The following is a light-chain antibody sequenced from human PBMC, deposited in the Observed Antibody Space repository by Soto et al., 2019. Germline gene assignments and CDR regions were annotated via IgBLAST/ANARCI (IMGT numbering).Light chain of an antibody. CDR3: SSYASNGDVL. Sequence: QSALTQPASVSGSPGQSITISCTGTSSDVGGYNFVSWYQQHPGKAPKFMIYDVSNRPSGVSNRFSGSKSGNTASLTISGLQAEDEADYYCSSYASNGDVLFGGGTKVTVL. CDR1: SSDVGGYNF. J-gene: IGLJ2*01. V-gene: IGLV2-14*03. CDR2: DVS.